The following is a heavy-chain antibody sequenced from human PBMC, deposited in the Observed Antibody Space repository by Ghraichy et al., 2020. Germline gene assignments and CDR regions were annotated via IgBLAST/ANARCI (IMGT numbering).Heavy chain of an antibody. V-gene: IGHV1-2*06. J-gene: IGHJ6*03. CDR3: ARDGHQLLYYYYYMDV. Sequence: ASVKVSCKASGYTFTGYYMHWVRQAPGQGLEWMGRINPNSGGTNYAQKFQGRVTMTRDTSISTAYMELSRLRSDDTAVYYCARDGHQLLYYYYYMDVWGKGTTVTVSS. CDR2: INPNSGGT. D-gene: IGHD2-2*01. CDR1: GYTFTGYY.